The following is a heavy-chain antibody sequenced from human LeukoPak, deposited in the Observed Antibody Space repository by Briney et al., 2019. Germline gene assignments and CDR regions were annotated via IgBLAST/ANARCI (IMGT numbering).Heavy chain of an antibody. V-gene: IGHV3-30*02. D-gene: IGHD6-25*01. CDR1: GFTFSSYG. CDR2: IRYDGSNK. J-gene: IGHJ6*03. CDR3: AKGVEQRYYYYYMDV. Sequence: GGSLRLSCAASGFTFSSYGMHWVRQAPGKGLEWVAFIRYDGSNKYYADSVKGRFTISRDNSKNTLYLQMNSLRAEDTAVYYCAKGVEQRYYYYYMDVWGKGTTVIVSS.